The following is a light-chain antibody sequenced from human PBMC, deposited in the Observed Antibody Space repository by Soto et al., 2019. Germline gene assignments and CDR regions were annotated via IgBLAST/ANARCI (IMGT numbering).Light chain of an antibody. CDR2: DVS. CDR1: SGDVCAYNY. CDR3: SSYTSATTYV. Sequence: SMLTQAASVSGSPGQSISISCPGTSGDVCAYNYDSWYQQYPGEAPKVIIYDVSHRPAGVSNRFSGSKYGNTASLTISGLQTQDEADYYCSSYTSATTYVFGTG. J-gene: IGLJ1*01. V-gene: IGLV2-14*01.